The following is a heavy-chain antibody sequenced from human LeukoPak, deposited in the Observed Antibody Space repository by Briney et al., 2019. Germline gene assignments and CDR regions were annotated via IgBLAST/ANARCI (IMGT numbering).Heavy chain of an antibody. CDR1: GFTFSSYG. CDR3: VRGGNTAMVTGDFDY. J-gene: IGHJ4*02. Sequence: GGSLRLSCAASGFTFSSYGMHWVRQAPGKGLEWVAVIWYGGSNKYYADSVKGRFTISRDNSKNSLYLQMNSLRAEDTAVYYCVRGGNTAMVTGDFDYWGQGTLVTVSS. CDR2: IWYGGSNK. V-gene: IGHV3-33*08. D-gene: IGHD5-18*01.